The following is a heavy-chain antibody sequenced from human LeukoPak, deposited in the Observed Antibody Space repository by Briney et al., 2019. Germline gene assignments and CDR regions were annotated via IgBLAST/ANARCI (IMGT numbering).Heavy chain of an antibody. CDR3: ARGMTYSSSWYFDY. CDR2: IKQERSEK. V-gene: IGHV3-7*01. Sequence: PGGALRLSCAASGFTFSSYSMNWVRQAPGKGLEWVANIKQERSEKYYVDSVKGRFTISRDNAKNSLYLQMNSLRAEDTAVYYCARGMTYSSSWYFDYWGQGTLVTVSS. CDR1: GFTFSSYS. D-gene: IGHD6-13*01. J-gene: IGHJ4*02.